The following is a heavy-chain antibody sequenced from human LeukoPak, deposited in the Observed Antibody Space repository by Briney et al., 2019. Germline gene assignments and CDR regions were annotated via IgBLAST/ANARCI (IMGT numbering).Heavy chain of an antibody. J-gene: IGHJ2*01. CDR1: GGSFSGYY. D-gene: IGHD3-22*01. V-gene: IGHV4-34*01. CDR2: INHSGST. CDR3: ARPSGRYYDSSGNELDFDL. Sequence: PSETLSLNCAVYGGSFSGYYWSWIRQPPGKGLEWIGEINHSGSTNYNPSLKSRVTISVDTSKNQFSLKLSSVTAADTAVYYCARPSGRYYDSSGNELDFDLWGRGTLVTVSS.